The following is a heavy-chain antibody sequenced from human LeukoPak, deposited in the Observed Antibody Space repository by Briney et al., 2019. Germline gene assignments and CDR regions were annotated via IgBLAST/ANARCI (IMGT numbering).Heavy chain of an antibody. J-gene: IGHJ6*02. CDR1: GFTFSDHY. D-gene: IGHD3-3*01. V-gene: IGHV3-72*01. CDR3: ARTYYDSWSGYYGLDV. Sequence: QAGGSLRLSCAASGFTFSDHYMDWVRQAPGKGLEWVGRIRNKVNSYITDYAASVKGRFSISRDDSKDSLYLQMSSLTPEDTAVYYCARTYYDSWSGYYGLDVWGQGTTVAVSS. CDR2: IRNKVNSYIT.